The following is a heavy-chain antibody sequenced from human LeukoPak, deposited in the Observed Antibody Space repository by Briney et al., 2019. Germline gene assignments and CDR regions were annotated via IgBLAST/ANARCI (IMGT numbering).Heavy chain of an antibody. Sequence: GGSLRLSCAASGFTISTYAMTWVRQASGKGLEWVSSITSSGATTYYADSVKGRFTISRDISKNTLYLQMNSLTAEDSAVYYCAKEFIAGDGHVDCDSWGQGTLVTVSS. CDR1: GFTISTYA. J-gene: IGHJ4*02. CDR2: ITSSGATT. V-gene: IGHV3-23*01. D-gene: IGHD5-24*01. CDR3: AKEFIAGDGHVDCDS.